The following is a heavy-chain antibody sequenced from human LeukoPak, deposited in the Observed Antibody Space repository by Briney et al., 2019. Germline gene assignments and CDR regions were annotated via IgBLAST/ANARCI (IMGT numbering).Heavy chain of an antibody. J-gene: IGHJ6*03. CDR2: IYSGGNT. V-gene: IGHV3-53*01. CDR3: AIDGSHSSNSGYMDV. D-gene: IGHD6-13*01. Sequence: GGSLRLSXAASGFTVSSNYMSWVRQAPGKGLEWVSVIYSGGNTYYADSVKGRFTISRDNSKNTLYLQMNSLRAEDTAVYYCAIDGSHSSNSGYMDVWGKGTTVTVSS. CDR1: GFTVSSNY.